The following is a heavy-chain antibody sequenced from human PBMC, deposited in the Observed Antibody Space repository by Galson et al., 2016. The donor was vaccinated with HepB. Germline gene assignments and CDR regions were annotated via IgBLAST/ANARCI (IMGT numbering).Heavy chain of an antibody. V-gene: IGHV3-23*01. J-gene: IGHJ6*02. Sequence: SLRLSCAASGFTFSNYAMFWFRQAPGRGLEWVSGFSGVGDRIFYADSVQGRFTISRDNAKNSLYLQMNSLRAEDTAVYYCAREIRYYDDLTGYSNYYALDVWGQGTTVTVPS. CDR2: FSGVGDRI. CDR1: GFTFSNYA. CDR3: AREIRYYDDLTGYSNYYALDV. D-gene: IGHD3-9*01.